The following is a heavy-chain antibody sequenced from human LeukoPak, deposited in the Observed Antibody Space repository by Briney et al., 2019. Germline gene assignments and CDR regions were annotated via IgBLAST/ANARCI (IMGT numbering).Heavy chain of an antibody. Sequence: GRSLLLSCAASGFTFSSYAMHWVRQAPGKGLEWVAVISYDGSNKYYADSVKGRFTISRDNSKNTLYLQMNSLRAEDTAVYYCARDIDGSEGGFDYWGQGTLVTVSS. CDR2: ISYDGSNK. CDR1: GFTFSSYA. CDR3: ARDIDGSEGGFDY. V-gene: IGHV3-30-3*01. J-gene: IGHJ4*02. D-gene: IGHD3-16*01.